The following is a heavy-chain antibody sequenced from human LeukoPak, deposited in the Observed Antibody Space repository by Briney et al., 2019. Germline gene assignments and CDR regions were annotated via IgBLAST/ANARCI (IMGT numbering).Heavy chain of an antibody. Sequence: GGSLRLSCAASGFTFSSYNMNWVRQAPGQGLEWVSSITSGSSYIYYADSVKGRFTISRDNSKNTLYLQMNSLRAEDTAVYYCSRDRHCIGSTCYGLWGQGTRVTVSS. V-gene: IGHV3-21*01. J-gene: IGHJ4*02. CDR1: GFTFSSYN. D-gene: IGHD2-2*01. CDR2: ITSGSSYI. CDR3: SRDRHCIGSTCYGL.